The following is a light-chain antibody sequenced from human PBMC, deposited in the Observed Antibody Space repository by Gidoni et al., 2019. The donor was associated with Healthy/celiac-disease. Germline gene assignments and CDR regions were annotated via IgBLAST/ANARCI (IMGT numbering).Light chain of an antibody. CDR1: QSISSY. J-gene: IGKJ5*01. Sequence: IQMTKSTSSLSASVGDRVTITCRASQSISSYLNWYQQKPGNAPKLLIYAASSVQSGVPSRFSGSGSGTDFTLTISSLQPEDFATYYCQQSYSTPITFXQXTRLEIK. V-gene: IGKV1-39*01. CDR2: AAS. CDR3: QQSYSTPIT.